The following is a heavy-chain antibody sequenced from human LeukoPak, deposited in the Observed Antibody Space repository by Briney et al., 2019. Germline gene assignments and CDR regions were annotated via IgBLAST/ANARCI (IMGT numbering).Heavy chain of an antibody. CDR1: GFSVITSY. J-gene: IGHJ2*01. V-gene: IGHV3-53*01. CDR3: ARVGDHFHWLPDL. CDR2: LYSGSDT. Sequence: GGSLRLSCAASGFSVITSYMNWVRQAPGKGLEWVSILYSGSDTYYSDPVKGRFTISRDDSKNILFPHMTSLKAEDTAIYYCARVGDHFHWLPDLWGRGTLVTVSS. D-gene: IGHD2-21*01.